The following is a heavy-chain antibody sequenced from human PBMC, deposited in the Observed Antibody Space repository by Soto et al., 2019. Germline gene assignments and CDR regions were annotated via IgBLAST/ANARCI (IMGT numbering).Heavy chain of an antibody. CDR1: GGSISSSSYY. V-gene: IGHV4-39*01. D-gene: IGHD6-19*01. J-gene: IGHJ4*02. CDR2: IYYSGST. CDR3: ASRDMAGTPWDY. Sequence: SETLSLTCTVYGGSISSSSYYWGWIRQPPGKGLEWIGSIYYSGSTYYNPSLKSRVTISVDTSTNQFSLRLSSVTAADTAVYYWASRDMAGTPWDYWGQGTVVTVPS.